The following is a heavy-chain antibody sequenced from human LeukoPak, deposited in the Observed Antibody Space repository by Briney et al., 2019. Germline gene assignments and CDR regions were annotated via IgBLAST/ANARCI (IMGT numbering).Heavy chain of an antibody. J-gene: IGHJ3*02. CDR2: IYTSGST. CDR1: GGSISSYY. Sequence: SETLSLTCTVSGGSISSYYWSWTRQPAGKGLEWIGRIYTSGSTNYNPSLMSRVTMSVDTSKNQFSLKLSSVTAADTAVYYCARDWGYPYYYDRSGYYRAFDIWGQGTMVTVSS. V-gene: IGHV4-4*07. D-gene: IGHD3-22*01. CDR3: ARDWGYPYYYDRSGYYRAFDI.